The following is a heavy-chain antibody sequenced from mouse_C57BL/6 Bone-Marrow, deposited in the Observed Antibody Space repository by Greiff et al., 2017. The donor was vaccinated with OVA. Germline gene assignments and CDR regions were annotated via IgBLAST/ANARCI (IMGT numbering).Heavy chain of an antibody. J-gene: IGHJ3*01. CDR2: INPNNGGT. CDR3: ASGLLRGFAY. Sequence: EVQLQESGPELVKPGASVKMSCKASGYTFTDYNMHWVKQSHGKSLEWIGYINPNNGGTSYNQKFKGKATLTVNKSSSTAYMELRSLTSEDSAVYYCASGLLRGFAYWGQGTLVTVSA. CDR1: GYTFTDYN. V-gene: IGHV1-22*01. D-gene: IGHD2-3*01.